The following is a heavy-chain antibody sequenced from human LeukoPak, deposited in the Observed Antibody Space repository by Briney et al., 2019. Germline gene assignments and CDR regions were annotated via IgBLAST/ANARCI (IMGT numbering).Heavy chain of an antibody. CDR3: ARAKHCSGGSCYWSLANWFDP. CDR2: MNPNSGNT. V-gene: IGHV1-8*01. Sequence: ASVKVSCKASGYTFTSYDINWVRQATGQGLEWMGWMNPNSGNTGYAQKFQGRVTMTRNTSISTAYMELSSLRSEDTAVYYCARAKHCSGGSCYWSLANWFDPWGQGTLVTVSS. CDR1: GYTFTSYD. J-gene: IGHJ5*02. D-gene: IGHD2-15*01.